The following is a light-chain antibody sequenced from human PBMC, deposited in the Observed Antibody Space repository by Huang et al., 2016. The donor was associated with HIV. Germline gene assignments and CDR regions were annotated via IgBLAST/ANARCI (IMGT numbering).Light chain of an antibody. CDR1: QSVSSDY. V-gene: IGKV3-20*01. CDR2: GTS. J-gene: IGKJ4*01. CDR3: QQYGSSPLT. Sequence: EVVLTQSPGTLSLSPGERATLSCRASQSVSSDYLAWYHQKPAQAHRLLIYGTSSRAPGIPDRFSGSGSGTDFTLTISRLEPEDFAVYYCQQYGSSPLTFGGGTKVEIK.